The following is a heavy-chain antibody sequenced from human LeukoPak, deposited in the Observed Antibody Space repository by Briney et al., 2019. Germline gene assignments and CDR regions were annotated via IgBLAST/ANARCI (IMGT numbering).Heavy chain of an antibody. CDR3: AREAPLAKYYDFWSGLTRNYYYGMDV. Sequence: PSETLSLTCTVSGASVSSASYWTWIRQPPGKGVQWIAHIYNGVNTNYNPSLKSRVTISVDTSKNQFSLKLSSVTAADTAVYYCAREAPLAKYYDFWSGLTRNYYYGMDVWGQGTTVTVSS. V-gene: IGHV4-61*01. CDR1: GASVSSASY. D-gene: IGHD3-3*01. J-gene: IGHJ6*02. CDR2: IYNGVNT.